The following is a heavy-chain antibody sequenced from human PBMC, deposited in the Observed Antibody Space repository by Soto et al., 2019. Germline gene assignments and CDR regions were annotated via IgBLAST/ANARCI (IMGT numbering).Heavy chain of an antibody. Sequence: QVHLVESGGGVVQPGTSLRLSCAASGFSFSIFDMHWVRQAPGKGLEWVAGIWYDGSNKYYADSVKGRFSISRDNSKNTLYLQMNSLRAEDTAVYYCARDDKDEYGADRGGFGCWGQGTLVTVSS. CDR3: ARDDKDEYGADRGGFGC. V-gene: IGHV3-33*01. J-gene: IGHJ4*02. CDR1: GFSFSIFD. CDR2: IWYDGSNK. D-gene: IGHD2-8*01.